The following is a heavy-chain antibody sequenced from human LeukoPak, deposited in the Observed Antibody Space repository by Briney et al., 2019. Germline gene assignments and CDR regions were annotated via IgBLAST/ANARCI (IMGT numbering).Heavy chain of an antibody. CDR2: ISSSGRT. Sequence: SETLPLTCTVSGGSISSGDYYWGWVRQPPGKGLEWIGYISSSGRTYYKPSLKSRFTVSMYTSKNQFSLKVSSVTAADTAVFYCARGQYGSGIAYWGQGTLVTVSS. J-gene: IGHJ4*02. V-gene: IGHV4-30-4*01. CDR1: GGSISSGDYY. D-gene: IGHD3-10*01. CDR3: ARGQYGSGIAY.